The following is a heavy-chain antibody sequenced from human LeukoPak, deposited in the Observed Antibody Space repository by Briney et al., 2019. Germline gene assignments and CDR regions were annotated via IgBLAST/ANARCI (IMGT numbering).Heavy chain of an antibody. Sequence: SETLSLTCTVSGGSISSYYWSWLRQPPGKGLEWIGYIYYSGSTNYNPSLKSRVTISVDASKNQFSLKLSSVTAADTAVYYCARSKDYFDYWGQGTLVTVSS. J-gene: IGHJ4*02. CDR3: ARSKDYFDY. V-gene: IGHV4-59*01. CDR2: IYYSGST. CDR1: GGSISSYY.